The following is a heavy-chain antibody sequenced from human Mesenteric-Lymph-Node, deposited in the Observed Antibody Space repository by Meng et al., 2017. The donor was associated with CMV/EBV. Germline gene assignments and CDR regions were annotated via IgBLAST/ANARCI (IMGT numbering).Heavy chain of an antibody. V-gene: IGHV5-10-1*01. CDR1: GYRFSSYW. Sequence: SGYRFSSYWVSWVGQVPGKGLGWMGRIDPSDSYTNYSPSFQGHVTISADKSISTAYLQWSSLKASDTAMYYCARQEQQLAAHWFDPWGQGTLVTVSS. CDR2: IDPSDSYT. J-gene: IGHJ5*02. CDR3: ARQEQQLAAHWFDP. D-gene: IGHD6-13*01.